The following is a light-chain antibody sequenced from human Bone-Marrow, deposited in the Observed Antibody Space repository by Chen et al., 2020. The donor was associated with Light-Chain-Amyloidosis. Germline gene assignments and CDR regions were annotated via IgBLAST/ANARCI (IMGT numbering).Light chain of an antibody. CDR1: QTISSDH. J-gene: IGKJ1*01. CDR3: QQYGVSPRT. Sequence: EIVFTQSPGTLSLSPGERATLSCRASQTISSDHLAWYQQKPGRAPRLLMYGVSSRATGIPDRFSGGGSGTDFTLTISSLEPEDFAVYYCQQYGVSPRTFGQGTKVDMK. CDR2: GVS. V-gene: IGKV3-20*01.